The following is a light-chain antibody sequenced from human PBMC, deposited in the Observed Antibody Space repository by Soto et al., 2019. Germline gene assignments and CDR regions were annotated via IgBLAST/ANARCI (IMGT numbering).Light chain of an antibody. Sequence: QSALTQPASVSGSPGQSITISCTGTSSEVCGYNYVSWYQQHPGKAPKLMIYDVSNRPSGVSNRFSGSKSGNTASLTISGLQAEDEADYYCSSYTSSSTLYVFGTGTKVTVL. CDR1: SSEVCGYNY. J-gene: IGLJ1*01. V-gene: IGLV2-14*01. CDR3: SSYTSSSTLYV. CDR2: DVS.